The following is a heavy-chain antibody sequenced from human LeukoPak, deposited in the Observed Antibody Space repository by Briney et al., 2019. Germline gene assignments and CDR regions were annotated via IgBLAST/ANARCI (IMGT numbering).Heavy chain of an antibody. CDR2: IYSGGST. Sequence: TGGSLRLSCAASGFTVSSNYMSWVRQAPGKGLEWASVIYSGGSTYYADSVKGRFTISRDNSKNTLYLQMNSLRAEDTAVYYCAKDSTGYSSGWYGYWGQGTLVTVSS. CDR3: AKDSTGYSSGWYGY. V-gene: IGHV3-66*01. D-gene: IGHD6-19*01. CDR1: GFTVSSNY. J-gene: IGHJ4*02.